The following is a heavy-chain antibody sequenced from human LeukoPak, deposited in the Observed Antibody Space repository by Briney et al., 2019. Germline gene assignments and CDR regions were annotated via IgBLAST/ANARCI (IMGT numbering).Heavy chain of an antibody. V-gene: IGHV3-15*01. CDR1: GFTFSNAW. CDR3: TTDRGNDYVWGRYIGLFDY. Sequence: GGSLRLSCAASGFTFSNAWMSWVRQAPGKGLEWVGRIKSKTDGGTTDYAAPVKGRFTISRDDSKNTLYLQMNSLKTEDTAVYYCTTDRGNDYVWGRYIGLFDYWGQGTLVTVSS. J-gene: IGHJ4*02. CDR2: IKSKTDGGTT. D-gene: IGHD3-16*01.